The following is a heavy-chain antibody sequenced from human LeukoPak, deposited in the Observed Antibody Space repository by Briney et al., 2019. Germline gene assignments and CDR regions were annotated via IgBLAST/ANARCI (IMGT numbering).Heavy chain of an antibody. D-gene: IGHD3-22*01. Sequence: PGGSLRLSCAASGFTFSSYGMSWVRQAPGKGLEWVSAISGSGGSTYYADSVKGRFTISRDNANNSLYLEMNSLRAEDTAFYFCARQQTLLPAYNYFDPWGPGTLVTVSS. V-gene: IGHV3-23*01. CDR1: GFTFSSYG. CDR2: ISGSGGST. CDR3: ARQQTLLPAYNYFDP. J-gene: IGHJ5*02.